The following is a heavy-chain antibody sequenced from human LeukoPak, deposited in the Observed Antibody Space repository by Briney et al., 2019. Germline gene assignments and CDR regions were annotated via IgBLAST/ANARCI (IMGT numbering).Heavy chain of an antibody. CDR3: AVGIVGARWGAFDI. J-gene: IGHJ3*02. V-gene: IGHV4-4*02. CDR1: GGSISSSTW. CDR2: IYYSGST. Sequence: SGTLSLTCDVSGGSISSSTWWSWVRQPPGKGLEWIGEIYYSGSTNYNPSLESRVTISVDKSKNQFSLKLSSVTAADTAVYYYAVGIVGARWGAFDIWGQGTMVTVSS. D-gene: IGHD1-26*01.